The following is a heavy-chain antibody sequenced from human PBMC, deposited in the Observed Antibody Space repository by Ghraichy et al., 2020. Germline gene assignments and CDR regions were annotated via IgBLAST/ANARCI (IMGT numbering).Heavy chain of an antibody. V-gene: IGHV3-48*04. J-gene: IGHJ4*02. CDR2: INGRSDSI. Sequence: GALRLSCAASGFRFSDYNMNWVRQAPGKGLDWVSHINGRSDSIFYADSAKGRFTISRDNAKKLLYLQMNSLRAEDTAVYYCARDLPEGYTNDYWGQGTLVTVSS. CDR1: GFRFSDYN. D-gene: IGHD5-24*01. CDR3: ARDLPEGYTNDY.